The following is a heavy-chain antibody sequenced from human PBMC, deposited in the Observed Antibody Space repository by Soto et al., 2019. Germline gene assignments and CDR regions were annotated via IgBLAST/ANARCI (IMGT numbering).Heavy chain of an antibody. J-gene: IGHJ5*02. CDR1: GASIYNGGYF. V-gene: IGHV4-30-4*01. CDR2: IHNSGSP. CDR3: ARHSYYYGSTYGCWLDP. D-gene: IGHD3-10*01. Sequence: PSETLSLTCSVSGASIYNGGYFWSWIRQSPGKGLEWIGHIHNSGSPYNNPSLKSRVTISADTSMNQFSLALTSVTAADTAMYYCARHSYYYGSTYGCWLDPWGQGTLVTVSS.